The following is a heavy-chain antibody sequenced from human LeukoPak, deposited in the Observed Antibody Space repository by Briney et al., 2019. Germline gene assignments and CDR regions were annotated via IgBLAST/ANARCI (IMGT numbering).Heavy chain of an antibody. CDR1: GASITSNY. CDR3: ARGAGWYDY. Sequence: PSETLSLTCSVSGASITSNYWSWIRQSPGKELEWIAYIRINGKINYNPSLKSRVTISADTPKNQYSLTMRSVTATDTAVYYCARGAGWYDYWGQGAQVTVFS. CDR2: IRINGKI. J-gene: IGHJ4*02. V-gene: IGHV4-4*08. D-gene: IGHD6-19*01.